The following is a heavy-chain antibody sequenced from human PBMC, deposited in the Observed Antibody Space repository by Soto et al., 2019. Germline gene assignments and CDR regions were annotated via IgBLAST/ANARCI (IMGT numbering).Heavy chain of an antibody. CDR1: GASISKTGLY. J-gene: IGHJ3*01. CDR2: ISSSGST. V-gene: IGHV4-61*08. Sequence: QVLLQESGPGLVKPSATLSLTATVSGASISKTGLYWSWIRQPPGKGLEWIGYISSSGSTTYNSSLKSRVTISLDTSKNQVSLNLTSVTAADTAMYYCARTTGSRSLDVWGHGTMVSVSS. D-gene: IGHD3-9*01. CDR3: ARTTGSRSLDV.